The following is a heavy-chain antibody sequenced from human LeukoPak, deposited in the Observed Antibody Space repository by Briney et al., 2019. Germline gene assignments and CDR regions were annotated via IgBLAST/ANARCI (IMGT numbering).Heavy chain of an antibody. CDR3: AKASRYYDILTLDY. CDR1: GFTFSSYA. V-gene: IGHV3-23*01. Sequence: PGGSLRLSCAASGFTFSSYAMSWVRQAPGKGLEWVSAISGSGGSTYYAGSVKGRFTISRDNSKNTLYLQMNSLRAEDTAVYYCAKASRYYDILTLDYWGQGTLVTVSS. J-gene: IGHJ4*02. D-gene: IGHD3-9*01. CDR2: ISGSGGST.